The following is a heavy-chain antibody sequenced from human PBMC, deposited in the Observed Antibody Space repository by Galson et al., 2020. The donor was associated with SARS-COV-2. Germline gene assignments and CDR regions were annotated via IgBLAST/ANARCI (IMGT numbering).Heavy chain of an antibody. D-gene: IGHD2-15*01. J-gene: IGHJ2*01. CDR3: ARRGGTVATQRFDL. CDR2: IYYSGTT. V-gene: IGHV4-39*01. CDR1: GGSISTTSYF. Sequence: SETLSLTCTVSGGSISTTSYFWGWIRQPPGKGLEWIGTIYYSGTTYYNPSLRSRVTISVDTSTNQFSLNLNSVTAADTAVYYCARRGGTVATQRFDLWGRGTLVTVSS.